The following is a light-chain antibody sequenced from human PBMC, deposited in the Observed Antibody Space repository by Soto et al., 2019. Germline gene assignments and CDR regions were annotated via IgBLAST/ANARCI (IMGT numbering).Light chain of an antibody. CDR1: ETIGRAY. CDR2: ATS. V-gene: IGKV3-20*01. CDR3: HQYATSPFT. Sequence: IVLTQSPGTLSLSPGERATVSCRASETIGRAYFAWYQHGPGRTPRLVLSATSNRAAGIPDRFGGSGSGADFTLTISGVEPEDFAVYYCHQYATSPFTFGQGTKLEI. J-gene: IGKJ2*01.